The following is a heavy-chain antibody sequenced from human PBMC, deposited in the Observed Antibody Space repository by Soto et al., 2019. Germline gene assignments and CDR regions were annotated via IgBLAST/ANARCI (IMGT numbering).Heavy chain of an antibody. CDR3: AKDLIVATNGEPSLDY. D-gene: IGHD5-12*01. CDR1: GFTFSSYG. Sequence: HPGGSLRLSCAASGFTFSSYGMHWVRQAPGKGLEWVAVISYDGSNKYYADSVKGRFTISRDNSKNTLYLQMNSLRAEDTAVYYCAKDLIVATNGEPSLDYWGQGTLVTVSS. V-gene: IGHV3-30*18. J-gene: IGHJ4*02. CDR2: ISYDGSNK.